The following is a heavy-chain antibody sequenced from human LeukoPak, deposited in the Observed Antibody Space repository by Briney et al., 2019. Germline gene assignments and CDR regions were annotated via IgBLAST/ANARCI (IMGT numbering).Heavy chain of an antibody. J-gene: IGHJ3*02. V-gene: IGHV4-30-2*01. Sequence: SETLSLTCAVSGGSISSGGYSWSWIRQPPGKGLEWIGYIYHSGSTYYNPSLKGRVTISVDRSKNQFSLKLSSVTAADTAVYYCALQRYDAFDIWGQGTMVTVSS. CDR1: GGSISSGGYS. D-gene: IGHD4-4*01. CDR2: IYHSGST. CDR3: ALQRYDAFDI.